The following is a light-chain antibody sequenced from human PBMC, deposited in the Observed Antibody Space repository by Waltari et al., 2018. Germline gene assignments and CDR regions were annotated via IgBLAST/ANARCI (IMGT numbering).Light chain of an antibody. Sequence: QSALTQPASVSGSPGQSITISCTGTRSDVGGHNYVSWYQQYPGKAPTLIIYEVTKRPAVVFARFSGSKSGNTASLTISGLQADDEADYHCCSYTSATTLRVFGGGTRLTV. CDR3: CSYTSATTLRV. V-gene: IGLV2-14*01. CDR1: RSDVGGHNY. J-gene: IGLJ7*01. CDR2: EVT.